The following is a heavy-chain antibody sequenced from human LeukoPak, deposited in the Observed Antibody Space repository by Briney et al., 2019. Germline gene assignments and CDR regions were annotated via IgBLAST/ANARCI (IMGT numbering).Heavy chain of an antibody. V-gene: IGHV4-38-2*01. D-gene: IGHD3-16*02. J-gene: IGHJ4*02. Sequence: PSETLSLTCAVSGHSISSGYYWGWIRQPPGKGLEWIGSIYHSGSTYYNPSLKSRVTISVDTSKNQFSLKLSSVTAADTAVYYCARIGGYDYVWGSYRSDYWGQGTLVTVSS. CDR2: IYHSGST. CDR1: GHSISSGYY. CDR3: ARIGGYDYVWGSYRSDY.